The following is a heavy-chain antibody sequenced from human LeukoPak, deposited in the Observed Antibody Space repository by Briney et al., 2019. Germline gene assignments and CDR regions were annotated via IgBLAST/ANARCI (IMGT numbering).Heavy chain of an antibody. CDR1: GFTFSTYA. CDR2: ISGSGDRT. V-gene: IGHV3-23*01. D-gene: IGHD2-8*02. Sequence: GGSPRLSCAASGFTFSTYAMSWVRQAPGKGLEWVSTISGSGDRTYYADSVKGRFTISRDNSKNTLYLQMNSLRAEDTAVYYCAKDSGAILGDYWGQGTLVTVSS. CDR3: AKDSGAILGDY. J-gene: IGHJ4*02.